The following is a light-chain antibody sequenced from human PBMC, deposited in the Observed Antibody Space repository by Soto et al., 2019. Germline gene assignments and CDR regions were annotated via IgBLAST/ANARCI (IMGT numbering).Light chain of an antibody. CDR2: AAS. V-gene: IGKV1-9*01. J-gene: IGKJ2*01. CDR3: QQLNSYPPYT. Sequence: QFTQSPSFLASFFGDRSTITFRARQGNSRYLAWYQQNPGKAPKLLIYAASTLQTGVPSRFSGSGSGTEFTLTISSLQPEDFATYYCQQLNSYPPYTFGLGTKLEIK. CDR1: QGNSRY.